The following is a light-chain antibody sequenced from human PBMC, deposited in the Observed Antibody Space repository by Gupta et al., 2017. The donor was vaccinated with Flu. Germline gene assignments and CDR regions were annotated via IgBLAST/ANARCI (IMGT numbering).Light chain of an antibody. V-gene: IGKV3-11*01. CDR3: QQRSNWSLT. CDR1: QSVSSY. J-gene: IGKJ4*01. Sequence: EIVLPQSPATLSLSPGERATLSCRASQSVSSYLAWYQQKPSQAPRLLIYDASNRATGIPARFSGSGSGTDFTLTISSLEPEDFAVYYCQQRSNWSLTFGGGTKVEIK. CDR2: DAS.